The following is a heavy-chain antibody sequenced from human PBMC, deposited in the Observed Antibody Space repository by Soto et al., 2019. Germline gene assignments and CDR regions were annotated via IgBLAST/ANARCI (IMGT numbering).Heavy chain of an antibody. Sequence: EVQLLESGGGLVQPGESLRISCAGSGFTFNNYAMTWVRQAPGKGPEWVSAISGGGDTTYYADSVKGRFTISRDNSKNTLYLQMNSLRAEDTAVYYCAKHGPQYSSSLTHYWGQGTLVTVSS. CDR3: AKHGPQYSSSLTHY. CDR1: GFTFNNYA. J-gene: IGHJ4*02. D-gene: IGHD6-13*01. CDR2: ISGGGDTT. V-gene: IGHV3-23*01.